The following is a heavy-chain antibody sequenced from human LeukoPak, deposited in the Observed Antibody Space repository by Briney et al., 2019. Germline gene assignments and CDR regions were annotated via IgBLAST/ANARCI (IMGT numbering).Heavy chain of an antibody. D-gene: IGHD6-19*01. J-gene: IGHJ4*02. CDR2: IYPADSDV. Sequence: GESLKISCKGSGYSFSSYWIGWVRQMPGKGLEWMGIIYPADSDVRYSPSFQGQVTISADKSISTTYLQWSSLKASDTATYYCATHPYTSGWYIVDYWGQGTLVTVSS. V-gene: IGHV5-51*01. CDR3: ATHPYTSGWYIVDY. CDR1: GYSFSSYW.